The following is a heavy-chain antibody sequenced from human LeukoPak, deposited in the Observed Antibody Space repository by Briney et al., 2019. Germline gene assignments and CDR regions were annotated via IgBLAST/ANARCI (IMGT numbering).Heavy chain of an antibody. Sequence: GGSLRLSCAASGFTFSSYAMSWVRQAPGKGLEWVSSISSSSSYIYYADSVKGRFTISRDNAKNSLYLQMNSLRAEDTAVYYCARDDDILTGYKYYFDYWGQGTLVTVSS. CDR2: ISSSSSYI. CDR1: GFTFSSYA. CDR3: ARDDDILTGYKYYFDY. J-gene: IGHJ4*02. D-gene: IGHD3-9*01. V-gene: IGHV3-21*01.